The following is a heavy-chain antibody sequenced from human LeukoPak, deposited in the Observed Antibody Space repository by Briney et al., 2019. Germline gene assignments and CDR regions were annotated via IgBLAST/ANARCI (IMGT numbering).Heavy chain of an antibody. V-gene: IGHV3-7*01. J-gene: IGHJ4*02. CDR3: ARYDWGSLDY. Sequence: GGSLRLSCAASGFTFSIYCMSWVRQAPGKGREWVANIKQDGSEKYSVDSVKGRFTISRDNAKNSLYLQMNSLRAEDTAVYYCARYDWGSLDYWGQGTLVTVSS. CDR1: GFTFSIYC. D-gene: IGHD7-27*01. CDR2: IKQDGSEK.